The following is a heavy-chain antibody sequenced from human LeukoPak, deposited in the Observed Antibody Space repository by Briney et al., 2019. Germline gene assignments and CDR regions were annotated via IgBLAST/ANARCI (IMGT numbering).Heavy chain of an antibody. D-gene: IGHD5-18*01. CDR1: GFTFSSYA. CDR2: ISGSGGST. Sequence: GGSLRLSCAASGFTFSSYAMSWVRQAPGKGLEWVSAISGSGGSTYYADSVKGRFTISRDNSKNTLYLQMNSLKTEDTAVYYCAKYSYDWYFDLWGRGTLVTVSS. J-gene: IGHJ2*01. V-gene: IGHV3-23*01. CDR3: AKYSYDWYFDL.